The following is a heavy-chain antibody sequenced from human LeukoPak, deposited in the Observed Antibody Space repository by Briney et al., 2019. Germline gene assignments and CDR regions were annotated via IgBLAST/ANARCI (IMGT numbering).Heavy chain of an antibody. J-gene: IGHJ4*02. D-gene: IGHD5-12*01. CDR1: GGSISSYY. CDR3: ARGGYSGKDYNN. V-gene: IGHV4-59*01. Sequence: SSETLSLTCTVSGGSISSYYWSWIRQPPGKGLEWIGYIYYSGSTKYNPSLKSRVTISVDTSKNQFSLNLSSVTAADTAVYYCARGGYSGKDYNNWGQGTLVTVSS. CDR2: IYYSGST.